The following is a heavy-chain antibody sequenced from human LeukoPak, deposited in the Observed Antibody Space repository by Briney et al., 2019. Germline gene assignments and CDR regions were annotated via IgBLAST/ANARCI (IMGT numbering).Heavy chain of an antibody. Sequence: PAASVKVSCKASGGTFSSYAISWVRQAPGQGPEWMGRIIPVLGIANYAQKFQGRVTITADKSMSTAYMELTSLRSEDTAVYYCARAGGSSFDWFVSDLRYWGQGTLVTVSS. CDR1: GGTFSSYA. D-gene: IGHD3-9*01. CDR3: ARAGGSSFDWFVSDLRY. J-gene: IGHJ4*02. V-gene: IGHV1-69*04. CDR2: IIPVLGIA.